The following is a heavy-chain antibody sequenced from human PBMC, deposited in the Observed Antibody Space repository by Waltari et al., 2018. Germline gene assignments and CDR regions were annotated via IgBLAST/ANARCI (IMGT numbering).Heavy chain of an antibody. CDR1: GGSITTITYF. Sequence: QVQMQESGPGLVRPSETLSLPCAVSGGSITTITYFWGWIRQPPGKGLEWIGSFSYNGNIYYNPSLKSRVTISGDTSKNQISLLLSSVTAADTAVYYCARGLGAIYWGHGTPVTVSS. J-gene: IGHJ4*01. CDR2: FSYNGNI. CDR3: ARGLGAIY. D-gene: IGHD3-16*01. V-gene: IGHV4-39*07.